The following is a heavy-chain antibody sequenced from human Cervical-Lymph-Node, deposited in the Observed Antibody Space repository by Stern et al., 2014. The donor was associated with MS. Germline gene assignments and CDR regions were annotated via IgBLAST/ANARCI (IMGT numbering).Heavy chain of an antibody. J-gene: IGHJ4*02. CDR2: IYYSGST. Sequence: QVQLQESGPGLVKPSETLSLTCTVSGGSIRSYYWSWIRQPPGKGLEWIGYIYYSGSTNYIPSLKSRVTISVDTSKNQFSLKLSSVTAADTAVYYCLAAAGPYYFDYWGQGTLVTVSS. V-gene: IGHV4-59*01. D-gene: IGHD6-13*01. CDR1: GGSIRSYY. CDR3: LAAAGPYYFDY.